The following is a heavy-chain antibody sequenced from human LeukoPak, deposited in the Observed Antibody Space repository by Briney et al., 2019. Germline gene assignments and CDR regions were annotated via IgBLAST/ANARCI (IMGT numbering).Heavy chain of an antibody. D-gene: IGHD3-10*01. V-gene: IGHV3-30*18. CDR2: ISYDGSNK. Sequence: PGGSLRLSCAASGFTFSSYGMHWVRQAPGKGLEWVAVISYDGSNKYYADSVKGRFTISRDNSKNTLYLQMNSLRAEDTAVYYCAKDPYYGSGNCAYYFDYWGQGTLVTVSS. J-gene: IGHJ4*02. CDR1: GFTFSSYG. CDR3: AKDPYYGSGNCAYYFDY.